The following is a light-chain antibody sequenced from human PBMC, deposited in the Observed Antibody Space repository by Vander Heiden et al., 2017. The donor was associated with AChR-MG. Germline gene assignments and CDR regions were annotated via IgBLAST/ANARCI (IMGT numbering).Light chain of an antibody. Sequence: QSPPTPPASVSGSPGQSITIASPGTSGDVDSYKYLPWSQQYTGKPPKPNPHEVSNRPSGISHRFSGSKAGNTASLAISGLQAEDEADYYCSSYTRSSTLWVFGGGTKLTVL. CDR2: EVS. J-gene: IGLJ3*02. CDR3: SSYTRSSTLWV. CDR1: SGDVDSYKY. V-gene: IGLV2-14*01.